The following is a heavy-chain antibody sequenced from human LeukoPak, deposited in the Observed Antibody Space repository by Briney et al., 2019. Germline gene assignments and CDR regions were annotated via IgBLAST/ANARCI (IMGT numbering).Heavy chain of an antibody. CDR3: AGSSEAAAYLLFDY. D-gene: IGHD2-2*01. Sequence: PSETLSLTCAVYGGSFSGYYWSWIRQPPGKGLEWIGYIYYSGSTYYNPSLKSRVTISVDTSKNQFSLKLSSVTAADTAVYYCAGSSEAAAYLLFDYWGQGTLVTVSS. J-gene: IGHJ4*02. CDR1: GGSFSGYY. V-gene: IGHV4-34*01. CDR2: IYYSGST.